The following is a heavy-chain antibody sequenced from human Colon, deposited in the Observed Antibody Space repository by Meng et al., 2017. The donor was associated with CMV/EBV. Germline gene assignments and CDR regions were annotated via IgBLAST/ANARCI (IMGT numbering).Heavy chain of an antibody. CDR2: VHNSEST. D-gene: IGHD2/OR15-2a*01. V-gene: IGHV4-59*01. J-gene: IGHJ4*03. CDR3: ARDPAGMVMRNARGFFDS. Sequence: SQTLSLTCTVSADSIRGFYWDWIRQSPGKGLEWIGYVHNSESTNYTPSLKSRVTIPGDTSKTQISLRLTAVTAADTAVYFCARDPAGMVMRNARGFFDSWGQGTLVTVSS. CDR1: ADSIRGFY.